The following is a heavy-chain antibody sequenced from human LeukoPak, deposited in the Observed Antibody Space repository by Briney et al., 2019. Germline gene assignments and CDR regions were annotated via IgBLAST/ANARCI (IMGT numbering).Heavy chain of an antibody. J-gene: IGHJ6*03. CDR3: ARCVVGATYYMDV. CDR2: IYPGDSDT. V-gene: IGHV5-51*01. CDR1: GYSFTSYW. Sequence: GESLKISCKGSGYSFTSYWIGWVRQMPGKGLEWMGIIYPGDSDTRYSPSFQGQVTISADKSISTAYLQWSSLKASDTAMYYRARCVVGATYYMDVWGKGTAVTVSS. D-gene: IGHD1-26*01.